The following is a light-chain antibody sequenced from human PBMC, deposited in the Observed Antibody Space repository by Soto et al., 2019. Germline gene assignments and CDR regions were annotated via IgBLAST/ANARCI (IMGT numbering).Light chain of an antibody. CDR2: YDD. CDR1: SSNIENNA. V-gene: IGLV1-36*01. Sequence: QSVLTQPPSVSAAPRQRVTISCSGSSSNIENNAVNWYQQLPGKAPKLLIYYDDLLSSGVSDRFSGSKSGTSASLAISGLQAEDEADYYCSAWDDRLHGVVFGGGTKVTVL. J-gene: IGLJ3*02. CDR3: SAWDDRLHGVV.